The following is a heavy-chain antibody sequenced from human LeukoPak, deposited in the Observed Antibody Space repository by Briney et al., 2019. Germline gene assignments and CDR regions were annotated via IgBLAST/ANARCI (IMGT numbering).Heavy chain of an antibody. V-gene: IGHV4-59*01. J-gene: IGHJ4*02. CDR1: DDSITMYY. CDR2: IYNNVDT. D-gene: IGHD3-3*01. Sequence: SETLSLTCSVSDDSITMYYWTWIRQPPGKGLEWIGYIYNNVDTNYNPSLKTRVTISVDTSKNQVSLRMTSVTAADTAVYYCARGNSHGVIWGQGTLVTVSS. CDR3: ARGNSHGVI.